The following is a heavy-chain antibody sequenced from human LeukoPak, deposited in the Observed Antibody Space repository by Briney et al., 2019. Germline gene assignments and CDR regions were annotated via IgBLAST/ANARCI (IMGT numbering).Heavy chain of an antibody. CDR3: ARRHEYGDY. J-gene: IGHJ4*02. D-gene: IGHD4-17*01. CDR2: ISTSSSII. V-gene: IGHV3-48*04. CDR1: GFSFSSYS. Sequence: PGGSLRLSCAASGFSFSSYSMNWVRQAPGKGLEWVSYISTSSSIIYYADSVKGRFTFSRDDAKNSLYLQMNSLRAEDTAVYYCARRHEYGDYWGLGTLVTVSS.